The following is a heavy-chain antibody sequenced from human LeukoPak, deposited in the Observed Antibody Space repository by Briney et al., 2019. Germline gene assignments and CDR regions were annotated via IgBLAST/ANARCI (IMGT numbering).Heavy chain of an antibody. D-gene: IGHD1-1*01. V-gene: IGHV4-59*01. CDR2: VNYTGST. J-gene: IGHJ3*02. Sequence: SETLSLTCTVSGGSISTYYWSWIRQPPGKGLEWIGYVNYTGSTNYNPSLKSRVTMSVDTSKIQFSLKLSSVTAADTAVYYCARRVARTGIYAFDIWGQGTMVTVSS. CDR1: GGSISTYY. CDR3: ARRVARTGIYAFDI.